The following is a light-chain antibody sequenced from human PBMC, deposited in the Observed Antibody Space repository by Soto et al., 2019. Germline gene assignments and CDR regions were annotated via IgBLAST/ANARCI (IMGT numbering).Light chain of an antibody. CDR2: AAS. Sequence: DIPITQSPSSLSASVRDRVTITCRASQSISSYLNWYQQKPGKAPKLLIYAASSLQSGVPSRFSGSGSGTDFTLTISSLQPEDFATYYCQQSYSTPFTFGQATRLEI. CDR3: QQSYSTPFT. V-gene: IGKV1-39*01. CDR1: QSISSY. J-gene: IGKJ5*01.